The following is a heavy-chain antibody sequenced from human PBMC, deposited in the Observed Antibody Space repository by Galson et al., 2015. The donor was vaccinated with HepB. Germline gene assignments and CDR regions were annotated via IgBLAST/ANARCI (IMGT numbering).Heavy chain of an antibody. Sequence: SLRLSCAASGFSFGSHGFHWVRQAPGKGLEWVALIWWDGSKKFYGNSVKGRFTISRDNSVNTIYLQMNTLRADDTAVYCCARDPGGGDWHYLDYWGQGSLVSVSS. J-gene: IGHJ4*02. D-gene: IGHD2-21*01. V-gene: IGHV3-33*01. CDR2: IWWDGSKK. CDR3: ARDPGGGDWHYLDY. CDR1: GFSFGSHG.